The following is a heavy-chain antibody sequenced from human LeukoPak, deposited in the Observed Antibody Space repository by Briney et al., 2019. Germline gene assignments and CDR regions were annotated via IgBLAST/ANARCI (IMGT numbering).Heavy chain of an antibody. CDR1: GFTFSDFY. CDR2: ISSSGSSR. V-gene: IGHV3-11*01. D-gene: IGHD3-16*01. J-gene: IGHJ6*02. Sequence: GGSLRLSCAASGFTFSDFYMSWIRQAPGKGLEWVSYISSSGSSRYHADSVKGRFTISRDNAKNSLYLDMNSLRVEDTALYYCARGRVGGVMNVYYYGLDVWGQGTTVTVSS. CDR3: ARGRVGGVMNVYYYGLDV.